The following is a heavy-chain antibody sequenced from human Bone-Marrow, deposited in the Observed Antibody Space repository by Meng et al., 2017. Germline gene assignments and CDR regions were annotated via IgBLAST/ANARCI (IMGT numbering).Heavy chain of an antibody. J-gene: IGHJ4*02. CDR3: ARGVASPIFSTVVTPAFDY. CDR2: INHSGST. D-gene: IGHD4-23*01. Sequence: QVQLRQWGAGLLKPSETLSLTCAVYGGSFSGYYWSWIRQPPGKGLEWIGEINHSGSTNYNPSLKSRVTISVDTSKNQFSLKLSSVTAADTAVYYCARGVASPIFSTVVTPAFDYWGQGTLVTVSS. CDR1: GGSFSGYY. V-gene: IGHV4-34*01.